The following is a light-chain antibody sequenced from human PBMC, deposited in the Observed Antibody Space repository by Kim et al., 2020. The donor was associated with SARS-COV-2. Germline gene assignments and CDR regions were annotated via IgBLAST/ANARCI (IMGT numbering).Light chain of an antibody. V-gene: IGLV1-51*01. Sequence: GQKVTISCSGSSSNIGNNYVSWYQQLPGTAPKLLIYDNNKRPSGIPDRFSGSKSGTSATLGITGLQTGDEANYYCGTWDTSLTAVVFGGGTKLTVL. CDR1: SSNIGNNY. CDR3: GTWDTSLTAVV. CDR2: DNN. J-gene: IGLJ2*01.